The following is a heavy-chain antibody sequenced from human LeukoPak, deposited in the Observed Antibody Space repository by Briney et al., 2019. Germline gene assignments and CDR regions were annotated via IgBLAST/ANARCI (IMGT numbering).Heavy chain of an antibody. D-gene: IGHD2-2*01. V-gene: IGHV1-69*13. Sequence: ASVKVSCKASGGTFSSYAISRVRQAPGQGLEWMGGIIPIFGTANYAQKFQGRVTITADESTSTAYMELSSLRSEDTAVYYCARDIPLGYCSSTSCHAYYFDYWGQGTLVTVSS. CDR2: IIPIFGTA. CDR1: GGTFSSYA. CDR3: ARDIPLGYCSSTSCHAYYFDY. J-gene: IGHJ4*02.